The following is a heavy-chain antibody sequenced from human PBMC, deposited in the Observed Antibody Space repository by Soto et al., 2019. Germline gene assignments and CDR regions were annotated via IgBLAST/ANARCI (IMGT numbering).Heavy chain of an antibody. Sequence: QVQLVESGGGVVQPGRSLSLSCAASGFTFSSYGMHWVRQAPGKGLQWVALISYDGSNKYYVDSVRGRFTISRDNSKNTLYLQMNSLRAEDTAVYYCAKDDGGSNNYLHRYYYYMDFWGKGTTVTVSS. CDR3: AKDDGGSNNYLHRYYYYMDF. CDR1: GFTFSSYG. V-gene: IGHV3-30*18. CDR2: ISYDGSNK. J-gene: IGHJ6*03. D-gene: IGHD2-15*01.